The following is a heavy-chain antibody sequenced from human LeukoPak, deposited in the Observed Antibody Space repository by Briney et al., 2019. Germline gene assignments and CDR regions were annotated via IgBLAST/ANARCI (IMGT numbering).Heavy chain of an antibody. Sequence: ASVKASCKASGYTFTSYGISWVRQAPGQGLEWMGWINPNSGGTNYAQKFQGRVTMTRDTSISTAYMELSRLRSDDTAVYYCARGPYDYFDYWGQGTLVTVSS. CDR1: GYTFTSYG. CDR3: ARGPYDYFDY. V-gene: IGHV1-2*02. J-gene: IGHJ4*02. CDR2: INPNSGGT. D-gene: IGHD2-8*01.